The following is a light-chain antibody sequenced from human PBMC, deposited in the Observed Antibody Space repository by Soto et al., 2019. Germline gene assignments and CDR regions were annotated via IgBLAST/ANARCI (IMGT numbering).Light chain of an antibody. CDR2: AAS. J-gene: IGKJ5*01. Sequence: IVLTQSPGTLSLSPGQRATLSCRATQSVTGYRLAWYQQRPGQPPRLLISAASTRAAGVPVRFSGSVSGTDFTLAITGLQPEDFAVYYCEQYGDSHITCDPGTRLEMK. CDR3: EQYGDSHIT. CDR1: QSVTGYR. V-gene: IGKV3-20*01.